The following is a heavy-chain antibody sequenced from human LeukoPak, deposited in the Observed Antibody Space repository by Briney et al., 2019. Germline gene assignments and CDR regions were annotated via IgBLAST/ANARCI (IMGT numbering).Heavy chain of an antibody. Sequence: PGGSLRLSCAASGFTFSSYSMNWVRQAPGKGLEWVSSISSGSSYIYYADSVKGRFTISRDNAKNSLYLQMNSLRAEDTAVYYCARDLLWTAVAGTGGDYWGQGTLVTVSS. CDR2: ISSGSSYI. V-gene: IGHV3-21*01. CDR1: GFTFSSYS. J-gene: IGHJ4*02. CDR3: ARDLLWTAVAGTGGDY. D-gene: IGHD6-19*01.